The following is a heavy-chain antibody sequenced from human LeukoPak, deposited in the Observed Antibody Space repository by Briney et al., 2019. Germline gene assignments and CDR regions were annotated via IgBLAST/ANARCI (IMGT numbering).Heavy chain of an antibody. Sequence: SETLSLTCTVSAVSISTFYWSWIRQPAGNVLEWIGHIYTRGSTNYNPSLKSRVTMSVDTSKNQFSLKLSSVTAADAAVYYCARDRVHHYDSSGYYYEAPQYYFDYWGQGTLVTVSS. CDR1: AVSISTFY. J-gene: IGHJ4*02. V-gene: IGHV4-4*07. CDR3: ARDRVHHYDSSGYYYEAPQYYFDY. CDR2: IYTRGST. D-gene: IGHD3-22*01.